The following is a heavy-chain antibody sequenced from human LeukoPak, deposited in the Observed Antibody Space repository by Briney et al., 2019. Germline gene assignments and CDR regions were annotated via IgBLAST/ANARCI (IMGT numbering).Heavy chain of an antibody. V-gene: IGHV3-23*01. CDR2: ISGGNDNTYYA. CDR1: GFPFSSYA. Sequence: PGGSLRLSCAASGFPFSSYAMSWVRQSPGKGLEWVSAISGGNDNTYYAYYADSVRGRFTISRDSSKNTLYLQMNSLRAEDTAVYYCAKFYDILTGYFDYWGQGTLVTVSS. J-gene: IGHJ4*02. CDR3: AKFYDILTGYFDY. D-gene: IGHD3-9*01.